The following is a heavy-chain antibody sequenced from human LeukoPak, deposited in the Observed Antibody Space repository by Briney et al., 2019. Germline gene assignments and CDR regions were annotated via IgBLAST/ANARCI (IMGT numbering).Heavy chain of an antibody. CDR1: GFTFSSYA. J-gene: IGHJ4*02. Sequence: GGSLRLSCAASGFTFSSYAMSWVRQAPGKGLEWVAVIWYHGSNKYYADSVKGRFTISRDNSKNTLYLQMNSLRAEDTAVYYCARDLLVVDYGDYGIDYWGQGTLVTVSS. V-gene: IGHV3-33*08. CDR3: ARDLLVVDYGDYGIDY. CDR2: IWYHGSNK. D-gene: IGHD4-17*01.